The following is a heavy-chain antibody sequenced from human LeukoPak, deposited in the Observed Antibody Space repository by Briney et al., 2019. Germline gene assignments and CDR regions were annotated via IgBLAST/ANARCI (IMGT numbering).Heavy chain of an antibody. CDR2: INPSGGST. J-gene: IGHJ4*02. D-gene: IGHD1-7*01. CDR1: GYTFTSYY. V-gene: IGHV1-46*01. CDR3: ARGPENWNYGFYFDY. Sequence: ASVKVSCKASGYTFTSYYMHWVRQAPGQGLEWMGIINPSGGSTSYAQKFQGRVTMTRDTSTSTVYMELSSLRSEDTAVYYCARGPENWNYGFYFDYWGQGTLVTVSS.